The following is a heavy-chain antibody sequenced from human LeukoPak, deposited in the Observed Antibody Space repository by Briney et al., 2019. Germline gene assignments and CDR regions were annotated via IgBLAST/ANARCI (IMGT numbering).Heavy chain of an antibody. V-gene: IGHV3-23*01. J-gene: IGHJ4*02. CDR2: ISGSGGST. D-gene: IGHD3-10*01. Sequence: GGSLRLSCAASGFTFSIYAMSWVRHAPGKGLEWVSAISGSGGSTYYADSVKGRFTISRDNSKNTLYLQMNSLRAEDTAVYSCAKLYMVRGVIITPPGYWGQGTLVTVSS. CDR1: GFTFSIYA. CDR3: AKLYMVRGVIITPPGY.